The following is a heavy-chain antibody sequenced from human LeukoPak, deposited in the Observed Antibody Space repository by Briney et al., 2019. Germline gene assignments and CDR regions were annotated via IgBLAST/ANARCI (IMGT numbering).Heavy chain of an antibody. D-gene: IGHD6-25*01. V-gene: IGHV3-23*01. CDR1: GFTLSDYG. CDR3: AKEMVSGYWYGSDY. J-gene: IGHJ4*02. Sequence: PGGSLRLSCAASGFTLSDYGMTWVRQAPGKGLEWVSAITGSGDSTYYSDSVKGQFTISRDNSKNTLYLLLNSLRPEDTAVYYCAKEMVSGYWYGSDYWGQGALVTVSS. CDR2: ITGSGDST.